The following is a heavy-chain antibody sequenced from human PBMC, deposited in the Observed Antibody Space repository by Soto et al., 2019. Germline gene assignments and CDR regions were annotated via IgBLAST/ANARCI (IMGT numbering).Heavy chain of an antibody. V-gene: IGHV3-53*01. CDR2: VYDTDGI. D-gene: IGHD4-17*01. CDR1: GLTVTGKKY. Sequence: DVQLVESGGGLIQPGGSLRLSCEASGLTVTGKKYVAWVRQAPGKGLEWVSGVYDTDGIYYADSVKGRLNSSRNNSKTIGYLEMNSLTPDDMAVYYWATWRLPEHSYDTWGLGTTVTVSS. J-gene: IGHJ3*02. CDR3: ATWRLPEHSYDT.